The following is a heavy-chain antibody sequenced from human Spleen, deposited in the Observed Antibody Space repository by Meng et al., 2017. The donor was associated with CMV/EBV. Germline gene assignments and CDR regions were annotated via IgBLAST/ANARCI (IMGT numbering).Heavy chain of an antibody. V-gene: IGHV3-73*01. CDR1: GFPFSGSA. Sequence: GESLKISCAASGFPFSGSAMHWVRQASGKGLEWVGHIRGEAHSYATAYDASVKGRFTISRDDSRNTAYLQMNGLKTEDTADYYCASTLWLRGVDDAFDIWGQGTMVTVSS. CDR3: ASTLWLRGVDDAFDI. CDR2: IRGEAHSYAT. J-gene: IGHJ3*02. D-gene: IGHD3-10*01.